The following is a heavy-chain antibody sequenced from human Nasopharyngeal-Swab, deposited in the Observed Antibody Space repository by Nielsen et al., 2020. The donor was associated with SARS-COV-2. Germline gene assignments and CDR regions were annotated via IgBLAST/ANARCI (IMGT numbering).Heavy chain of an antibody. D-gene: IGHD3-10*01. CDR1: GFTFGTYA. CDR2: ISGSGDKT. J-gene: IGHJ4*02. V-gene: IGHV3-23*01. Sequence: GESLKISCAASGFTFGTYAMAWVRQAPGTGLEWVSSISGSGDKTYYADSVKGRFAISRDTPGNTVSLQMNSLRVEDTAVYYCARGRNYGSGKYYFDFWGQGTLVTVSS. CDR3: ARGRNYGSGKYYFDF.